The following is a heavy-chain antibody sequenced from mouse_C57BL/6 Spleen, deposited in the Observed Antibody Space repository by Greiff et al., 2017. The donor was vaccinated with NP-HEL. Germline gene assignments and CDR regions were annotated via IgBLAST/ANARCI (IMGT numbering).Heavy chain of an antibody. V-gene: IGHV1-50*01. CDR1: GSTFTSYW. Sequence: VPLQQPGAELVQPGASVKLSCKASGSTFTSYWMQWVTQRPGQGLEWIGEIDPSDSYTNYNHKFQGKATLTVATSSSTAYMQRSSLTSEDSAVYYCARWDGYSPYAMDYWGQGTSVTISS. D-gene: IGHD2-3*01. CDR2: IDPSDSYT. CDR3: ARWDGYSPYAMDY. J-gene: IGHJ4*01.